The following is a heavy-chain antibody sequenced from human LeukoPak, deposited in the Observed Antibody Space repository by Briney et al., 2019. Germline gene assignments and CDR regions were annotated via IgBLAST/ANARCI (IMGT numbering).Heavy chain of an antibody. Sequence: PSETLSLICTVSGASISSGDYFWSWIRQAPGQGLEWIGNIYYSGSTSSNPSLRSRTTLSVDTSKNEFSLRLRSVTAADTAVYYCARVGLDLRSSSVFDHWGQGTLVTASS. CDR3: ARVGLDLRSSSVFDH. CDR1: GASISSGDYF. V-gene: IGHV4-30-4*08. D-gene: IGHD3-3*01. J-gene: IGHJ4*02. CDR2: IYYSGST.